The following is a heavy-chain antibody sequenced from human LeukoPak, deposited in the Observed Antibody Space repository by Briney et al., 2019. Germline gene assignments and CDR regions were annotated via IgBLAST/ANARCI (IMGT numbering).Heavy chain of an antibody. CDR3: ARELLSYYGSGSLNY. V-gene: IGHV3-7*03. J-gene: IGHJ4*02. CDR2: IKQDGSEK. D-gene: IGHD3-10*01. CDR1: GFTFSSYW. Sequence: GGSLRLSCAASGFTFSSYWMSWVRQAPGKGLEWVANIKQDGSEKYYVDSVKGRFTISRENAKNSLYLQMNSLRAVDTAVYYCARELLSYYGSGSLNYWGQGTLVTVSS.